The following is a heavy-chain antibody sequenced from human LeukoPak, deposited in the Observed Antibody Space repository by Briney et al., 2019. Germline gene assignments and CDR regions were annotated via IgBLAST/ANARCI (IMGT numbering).Heavy chain of an antibody. CDR2: INPSGDST. V-gene: IGHV1-46*03. D-gene: IGHD4-11*01. J-gene: IGHJ6*03. Sequence: EASVKVSCKASGYTFTSYYMHWVRQAPGQGLEWMGIINPSGDSTSYAQKFQGRVTMTRDTSTSTVYMELSSLRSEDTAVYYCARDLDYSNYGVFYYYYMDVWGKGTTVTVSS. CDR3: ARDLDYSNYGVFYYYYMDV. CDR1: GYTFTSYY.